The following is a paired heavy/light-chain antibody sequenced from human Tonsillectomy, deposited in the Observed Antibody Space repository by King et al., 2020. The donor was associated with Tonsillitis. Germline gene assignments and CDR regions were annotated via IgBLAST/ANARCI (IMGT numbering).Heavy chain of an antibody. CDR2: IYHSGST. Sequence: QVQLQESGPGLVKPSETLSLTCSVSGGSIIEGGHYWTWIRQHPGKGLEWIGYIYHSGSTSYTPSLRSRVTISVDTSKNQFSLMLTSVTAADAAVYYCARVKHLTSRVFDIWGQGTVVTVSS. J-gene: IGHJ3*02. CDR1: GGSIIEGGHY. D-gene: IGHD4-4*01. CDR3: ARVKHLTSRVFDI. V-gene: IGHV4-31*03.
Light chain of an antibody. J-gene: IGKJ5*01. Sequence: IVMTQSPDSLAVSLGERATINCKSGQSLLSNSNKKNYLAWYQQKPGQPPKLLIYWASTRESGVPDRFTGSGSGTDFTLTISSLQAEDVAVYYCQQYYSTVSITFGQGTRLEIK. V-gene: IGKV4-1*01. CDR2: WAS. CDR3: QQYYSTVSIT. CDR1: QSLLSNSNKKNY.